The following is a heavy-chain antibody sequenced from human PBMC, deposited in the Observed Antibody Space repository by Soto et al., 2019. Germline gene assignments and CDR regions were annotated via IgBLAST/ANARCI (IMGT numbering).Heavy chain of an antibody. V-gene: IGHV3-30*02. CDR1: GFTFSSYG. CDR3: SKEGAAAGTWIDYYYYYGMEV. Sequence: GSLSLSCAASGFTFSSYGMHWVRQAPGKGLEWVAVIWYDGSNKYYADYVKGRFTISRDNSKNTLYLQMNSLRAEDTAVYYCSKEGAAAGTWIDYYYYYGMEVWGQGTTVTVSS. D-gene: IGHD6-13*01. CDR2: IWYDGSNK. J-gene: IGHJ6*02.